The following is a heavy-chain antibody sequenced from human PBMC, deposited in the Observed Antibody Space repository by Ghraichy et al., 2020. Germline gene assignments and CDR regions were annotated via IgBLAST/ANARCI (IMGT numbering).Heavy chain of an antibody. D-gene: IGHD5-12*01. V-gene: IGHV1-69*04. J-gene: IGHJ6*02. Sequence: SVKVSCKASGGTFSSYAISWVRQALGQGLEWMGRIIPILGIANYAQKFQGRVTITADKSTSTAYMELSSLRSEDTAVYYCARAGSVATMDDYYGMDVWGQGTTVTVSS. CDR3: ARAGSVATMDDYYGMDV. CDR1: GGTFSSYA. CDR2: IIPILGIA.